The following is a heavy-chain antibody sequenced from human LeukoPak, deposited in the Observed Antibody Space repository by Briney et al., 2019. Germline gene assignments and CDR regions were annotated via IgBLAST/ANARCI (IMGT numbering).Heavy chain of an antibody. V-gene: IGHV1-18*01. CDR3: ARVLPPTVTLLRFWFDP. D-gene: IGHD4-17*01. J-gene: IGHJ5*02. CDR1: GYTFTSYG. CDR2: ISAYNGNT. Sequence: ASVKVSCKASGYTFTSYGISWVRQAPGQGLEWMGWISAYNGNTNYAQKLQGRVTMTTDTSTSTAYMELRSLRSDDTAVYYCARVLPPTVTLLRFWFDPWGQGTLVTVSS.